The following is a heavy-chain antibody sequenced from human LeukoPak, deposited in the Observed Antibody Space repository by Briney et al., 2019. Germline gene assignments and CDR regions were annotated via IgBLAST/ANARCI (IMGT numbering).Heavy chain of an antibody. CDR1: GGSISSYY. CDR2: IYTSGST. D-gene: IGHD3-3*01. J-gene: IGHJ2*01. CDR3: AGETIMIFGVGLGYFDL. Sequence: SETLSLTCTVSGGSISSYYWSWIRQPAGKGLEWIGRIYTSGSTNYKSSLQSRVTISLDTSRNQFSLKMTSVTAADTAVYFRAGETIMIFGVGLGYFDLWGRGTLVTVSS. V-gene: IGHV4-4*07.